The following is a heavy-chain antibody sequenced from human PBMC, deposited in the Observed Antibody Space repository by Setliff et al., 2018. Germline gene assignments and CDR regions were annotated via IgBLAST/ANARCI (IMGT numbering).Heavy chain of an antibody. CDR1: GFTFSSYA. CDR2: ISGSAQTT. Sequence: GGSLRLSCAASGFTFSSYAITWVRQAPGKGLEWVSMISGSAQTTYYADSVKGRFTISRDNSKNTVYLDVNSLIADDTAVYYCAKRGPYCSGGTCHYYFDYWGQGTLVTVSS. CDR3: AKRGPYCSGGTCHYYFDY. J-gene: IGHJ4*02. V-gene: IGHV3-23*01. D-gene: IGHD2-15*01.